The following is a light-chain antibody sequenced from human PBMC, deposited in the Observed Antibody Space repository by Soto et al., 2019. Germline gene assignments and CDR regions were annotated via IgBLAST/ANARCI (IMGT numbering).Light chain of an antibody. Sequence: DLQMTQSPSSLSASVGDRVTITCRASPSISSYLNSYQQKPGKAPKLLIYAASSLQSGVPSRFSSSGSGTDFTLTISSLQPEDFATYYCQQSYSTLLTFGGGTKVEIK. CDR1: PSISSY. J-gene: IGKJ4*01. V-gene: IGKV1-39*01. CDR3: QQSYSTLLT. CDR2: AAS.